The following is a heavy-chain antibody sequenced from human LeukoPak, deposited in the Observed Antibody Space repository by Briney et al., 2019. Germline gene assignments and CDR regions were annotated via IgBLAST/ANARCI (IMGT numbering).Heavy chain of an antibody. CDR2: IYHSGST. J-gene: IGHJ6*03. V-gene: IGHV4-30-2*01. D-gene: IGHD3-22*01. CDR3: ARITYYYDSSGYYYYMDV. CDR1: GGSISSGGYY. Sequence: SQTLSLTCTVSGGSISSGGYYWSWIRQPPGKGLEWIGYIYHSGSTYYNPSLKSRVTISVDRSKNQFSLKLSSVTAADTAVYYCARITYYYDSSGYYYYMDVWGKGTTVTVSS.